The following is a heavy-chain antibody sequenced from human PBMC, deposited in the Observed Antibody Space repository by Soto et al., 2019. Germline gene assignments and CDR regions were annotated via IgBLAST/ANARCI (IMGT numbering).Heavy chain of an antibody. Sequence: EVQLVESGGGLVKPGGSLRLSCAASGFTFSSYSMNWVRQAPGKGLEWVSSISSSSSYIYYADSVKGRFTISRDNAKNSLYLQMNSLRAEDTAVYYCARDLGTEYSSSGGLDYWCQGTLVTVSS. CDR1: GFTFSSYS. V-gene: IGHV3-21*01. CDR2: ISSSSSYI. D-gene: IGHD6-6*01. CDR3: ARDLGTEYSSSGGLDY. J-gene: IGHJ4*02.